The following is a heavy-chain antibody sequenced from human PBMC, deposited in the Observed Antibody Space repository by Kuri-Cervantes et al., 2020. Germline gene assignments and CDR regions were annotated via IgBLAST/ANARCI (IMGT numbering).Heavy chain of an antibody. D-gene: IGHD6-19*01. Sequence: ASVKVSCKASGYTFTGYYMHWVRQAPGQGLEWMGWINPNSGGTNYAQKFQGRVAMTRDTSISTAYMGLSRLRSDDTAVYYCARDLTHSSGWPGFDYWGQGTLVTVSS. CDR3: ARDLTHSSGWPGFDY. J-gene: IGHJ4*02. V-gene: IGHV1-2*02. CDR2: INPNSGGT. CDR1: GYTFTGYY.